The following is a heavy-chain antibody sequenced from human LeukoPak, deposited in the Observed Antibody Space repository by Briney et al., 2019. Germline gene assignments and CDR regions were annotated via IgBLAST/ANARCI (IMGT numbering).Heavy chain of an antibody. V-gene: IGHV1-69-2*01. J-gene: IGHJ6*03. CDR3: ATTSSAGYYYMDV. Sequence: GATVKISSKVSGYTFTDYYMHWVQQAPEKGREWMGLVDPEDGETIYAEKFQGRVTITADTSTDTAYMELSSLRSEDTAVYYCATTSSAGYYYMDVWGKGTTVTVSS. D-gene: IGHD3-10*01. CDR1: GYTFTDYY. CDR2: VDPEDGET.